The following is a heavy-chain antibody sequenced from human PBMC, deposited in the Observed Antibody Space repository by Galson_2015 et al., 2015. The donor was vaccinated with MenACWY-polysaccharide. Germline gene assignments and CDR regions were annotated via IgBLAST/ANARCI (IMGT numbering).Heavy chain of an antibody. CDR1: GGSISSSSYY. CDR2: IYYGGST. V-gene: IGHV4-39*01. J-gene: IGHJ4*02. D-gene: IGHD5-12*01. CDR3: ARQGGSGRSHDY. Sequence: ETLSLTCTVSGGSISSSSYYWGWIRQPPGKGLEWIGTIYYGGSTYYNPSLKSRVTISVDTSKNQFSLKLTSVTAAVTAVYYCARQGGSGRSHDYWGQGTLVTVSS.